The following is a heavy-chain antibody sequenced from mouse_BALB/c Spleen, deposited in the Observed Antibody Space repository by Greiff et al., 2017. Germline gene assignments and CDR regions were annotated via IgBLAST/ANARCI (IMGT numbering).Heavy chain of an antibody. CDR2: INPSTGYT. CDR1: GYTFTSYW. V-gene: IGHV1-7*01. D-gene: IGHD2-1*01. J-gene: IGHJ3*01. CDR3: ARSAYGNAWFAY. Sequence: VKLVESGAELAKPGASVKMSCKASGYTFTSYWMHWVKQRPGQGLEWIGYINPSTGYTEYNQKFKDKATLTADKSSSTAYMQLSSLTSEDSAVYYCARSAYGNAWFAYWGQGTLVTVSA.